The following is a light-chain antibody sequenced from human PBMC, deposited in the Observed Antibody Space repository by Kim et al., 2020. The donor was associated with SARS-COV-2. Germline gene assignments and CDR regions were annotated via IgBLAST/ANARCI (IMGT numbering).Light chain of an antibody. CDR3: QHYRGAPYT. Sequence: DIVLTQSPDSLAVSLGERATINCKSSQNILHSSSSLNYLAWYQQKPGQPPKLLIYWASTRESGVPDRFSGGGSGTDFTLTISSLQAEDVAVYYCQHYRGAPYTFGQGTKLEI. J-gene: IGKJ2*01. CDR2: WAS. CDR1: QNILHSSSSLNY. V-gene: IGKV4-1*01.